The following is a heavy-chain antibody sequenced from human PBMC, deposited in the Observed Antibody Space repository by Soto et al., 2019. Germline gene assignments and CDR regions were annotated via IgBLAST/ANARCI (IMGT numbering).Heavy chain of an antibody. CDR2: ISAYNGNT. V-gene: IGHV1-18*01. CDR3: ARGFYDILTGYYRGMWPYYFDY. Sequence: GASVKVSCKASGYTFTSYGISWVRQAPGQGLEWMGWISAYNGNTNYAQKLQGRVTMTTDTSTSTAYMELRSLRSDDTAVYYCARGFYDILTGYYRGMWPYYFDYWGQGTLVTVSS. CDR1: GYTFTSYG. J-gene: IGHJ4*02. D-gene: IGHD3-9*01.